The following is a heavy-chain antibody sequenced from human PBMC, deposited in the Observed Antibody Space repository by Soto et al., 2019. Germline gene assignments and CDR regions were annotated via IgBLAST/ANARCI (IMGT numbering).Heavy chain of an antibody. Sequence: QVQLQESGPGLVKPSQTLSLTCSVSGVSINSGGYYWSWIRHHPGKGLEWIGYIYYTGHTFYNASLKSRVAMSLDTSKNQFFLKLSSVTAADTAVYYCARGSQLERGALDIWGQGTMVTVSS. CDR1: GVSINSGGYY. V-gene: IGHV4-31*03. CDR2: IYYTGHT. J-gene: IGHJ3*02. D-gene: IGHD1-1*01. CDR3: ARGSQLERGALDI.